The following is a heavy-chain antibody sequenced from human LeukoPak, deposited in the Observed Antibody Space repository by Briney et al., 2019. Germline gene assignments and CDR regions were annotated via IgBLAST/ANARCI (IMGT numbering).Heavy chain of an antibody. Sequence: GGSLRLSCAAPGFTLSTYAMTWVRQAPGKGLEWVSSITGTGDGTSAADSVKGRFTISRDSSKHTLYLQMNSLRVEDTAVYYCAKAGLVRGGALDSWGQGTLVTVSS. CDR3: AKAGLVRGGALDS. V-gene: IGHV3-23*01. J-gene: IGHJ4*02. CDR2: ITGTGDGT. CDR1: GFTLSTYA. D-gene: IGHD4/OR15-4a*01.